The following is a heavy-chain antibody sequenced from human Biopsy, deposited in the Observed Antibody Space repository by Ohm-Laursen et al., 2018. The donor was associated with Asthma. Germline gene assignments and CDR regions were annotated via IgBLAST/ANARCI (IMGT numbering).Heavy chain of an antibody. J-gene: IGHJ4*02. V-gene: IGHV3-30-3*01. CDR2: ISYDGSSI. Sequence: SLRLSCAASRFTYEMHWVRQAPGKGLEWVAVISYDGSSIYYADSVKGRFTISRDNSKNTLSLQMNSLTAEDTAVYYCAREGMAGTHIEDWGQGTLVTASS. D-gene: IGHD6-19*01. CDR1: RFTYE. CDR3: AREGMAGTHIED.